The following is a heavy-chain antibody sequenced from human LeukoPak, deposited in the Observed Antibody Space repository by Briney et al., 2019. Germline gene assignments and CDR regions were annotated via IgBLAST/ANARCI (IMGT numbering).Heavy chain of an antibody. CDR2: ISAYNGNT. CDR1: GYTFTSYG. V-gene: IGHV1-18*01. D-gene: IGHD6-19*01. CDR3: ARAGAVAGTRGVFDY. J-gene: IGHJ4*02. Sequence: ASVKVSCKASGYTFTSYGISWVRQAPGQGLEWMGWISAYNGNTNYAQKIRGRVTMTTDTSTSTVYMELRSLRSDDTAVYYCARAGAVAGTRGVFDYWGQGTLVTVSS.